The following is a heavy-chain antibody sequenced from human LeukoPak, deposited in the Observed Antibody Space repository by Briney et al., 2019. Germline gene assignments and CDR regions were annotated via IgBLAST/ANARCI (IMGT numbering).Heavy chain of an antibody. J-gene: IGHJ4*02. CDR3: ARDDSSGWYYFDY. Sequence: GGSLRLSCAASGFSFSSYWMSWVRQAPGKGPEWVANVNQDGSEKNYVDSVKGRFTISRDNAKNSVNLQMNSLRVEDTAVYYCARDDSSGWYYFDYWGQGTLVTVSS. D-gene: IGHD6-19*01. CDR2: VNQDGSEK. V-gene: IGHV3-7*01. CDR1: GFSFSSYW.